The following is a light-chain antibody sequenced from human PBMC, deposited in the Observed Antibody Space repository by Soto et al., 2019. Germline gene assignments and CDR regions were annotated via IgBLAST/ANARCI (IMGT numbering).Light chain of an antibody. CDR3: SSYTSSSTRV. J-gene: IGLJ1*01. V-gene: IGLV2-14*03. CDR2: EVS. CDR1: SSDVGAYDY. Sequence: QSALTQPASVSGSPGQSITISCTGTSSDVGAYDYVSWYQQHPDKAPKLMIYEVSNQPSGVSNRFSGSKSVNTATLTISGLQAEDEADYYCSSYTSSSTRVFGTGTRSPS.